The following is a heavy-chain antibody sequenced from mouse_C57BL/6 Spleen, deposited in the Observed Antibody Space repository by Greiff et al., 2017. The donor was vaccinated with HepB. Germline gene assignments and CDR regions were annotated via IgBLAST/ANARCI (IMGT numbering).Heavy chain of an antibody. CDR1: GYTFTSYW. V-gene: IGHV1-72*01. D-gene: IGHD1-1*01. Sequence: QVQLQQPGAELVKPGASVKLSCKASGYTFTSYWMHWVKQRPGRGLEWLGRIDPNSGGTKYNEKFKSKATLNVDKPSRAAYMQLSSLPSEDSAVYYCARDSGSSWDFDYWGQGTTLTVSS. J-gene: IGHJ2*01. CDR3: ARDSGSSWDFDY. CDR2: IDPNSGGT.